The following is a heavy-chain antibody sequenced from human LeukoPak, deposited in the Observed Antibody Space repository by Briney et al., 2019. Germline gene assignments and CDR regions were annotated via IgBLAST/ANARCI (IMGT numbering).Heavy chain of an antibody. J-gene: IGHJ4*02. CDR3: ARGNYQRFDY. CDR2: IIPIFGTA. D-gene: IGHD4-11*01. Sequence: SVKVSCKASGGTFSSYAISWVRQAPGQGLEWMGGIIPIFGTANYAQKFQGRVTITRNTSISTAYMELSSLRSEDTAVYYCARGNYQRFDYWGQGTLVTVSS. V-gene: IGHV1-69*05. CDR1: GGTFSSYA.